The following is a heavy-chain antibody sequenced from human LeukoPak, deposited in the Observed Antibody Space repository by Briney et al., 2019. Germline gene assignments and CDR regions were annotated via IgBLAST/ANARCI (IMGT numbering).Heavy chain of an antibody. J-gene: IGHJ4*02. CDR1: GFTFSSYG. CDR3: ARGPGYSGYDGLDY. CDR2: IRYDGSNK. D-gene: IGHD5-12*01. Sequence: GGSLRLSCAASGFTFSSYGMHWVRQAPGKGLEWVAFIRYDGSNKYYADSVKGRFTISRDNAKNSLYLQMNSLRAEDTAVYYCARGPGYSGYDGLDYWGQGTLVTVSS. V-gene: IGHV3-30*02.